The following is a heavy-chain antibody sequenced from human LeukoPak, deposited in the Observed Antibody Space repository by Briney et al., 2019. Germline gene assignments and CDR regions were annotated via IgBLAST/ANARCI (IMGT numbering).Heavy chain of an antibody. CDR2: INHSGST. J-gene: IGHJ6*02. D-gene: IGHD2-2*01. Sequence: PSETLSLTCAVYGGSFCGYYWSWIRQPPGKGLEWIGEINHSGSTNYNSSLKSRVTISVDTSKNQFSLKLSSVTAADTAVYYCASAPLNCSSTSCLRGNYYYGMDVWGQGTTVTASS. CDR1: GGSFCGYY. V-gene: IGHV4-34*01. CDR3: ASAPLNCSSTSCLRGNYYYGMDV.